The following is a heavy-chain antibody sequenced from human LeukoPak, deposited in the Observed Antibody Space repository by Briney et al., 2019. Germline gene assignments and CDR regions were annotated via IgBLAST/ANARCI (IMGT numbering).Heavy chain of an antibody. D-gene: IGHD3-22*01. J-gene: IGHJ3*02. Sequence: SETLSLTCTVSGGSISSSSYYWGWIRQPPGKGLEWIGSIYYSGSTYYNPSLKSRVTISVDTSKNQFSLKLSSVTAADTAVYYCARVVFPSTGYERLRPDAFHTWGQGTLVTVSS. CDR2: IYYSGST. CDR1: GGSISSSSYY. CDR3: ARVVFPSTGYERLRPDAFHT. V-gene: IGHV4-39*01.